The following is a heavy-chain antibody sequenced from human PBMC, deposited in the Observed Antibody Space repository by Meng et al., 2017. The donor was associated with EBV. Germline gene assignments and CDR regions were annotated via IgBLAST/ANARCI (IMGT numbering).Heavy chain of an antibody. V-gene: IGHV4-39*07. Sequence: QLQLQESGPGLVKPSETLSLTCTVSAGSISSSSYYWGWIRQPPGKGLEWIGSIYYSGTTYYNPSLKSRVTISVDTSKNQFSLKLSSVTAADTAVYYCARRGYSSSRTEFDPWGQGTLVTVSS. J-gene: IGHJ5*02. CDR1: AGSISSSSYY. CDR2: IYYSGTT. CDR3: ARRGYSSSRTEFDP. D-gene: IGHD6-13*01.